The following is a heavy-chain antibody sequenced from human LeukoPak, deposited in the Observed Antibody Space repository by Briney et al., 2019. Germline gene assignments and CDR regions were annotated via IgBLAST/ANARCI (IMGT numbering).Heavy chain of an antibody. D-gene: IGHD4-17*01. J-gene: IGHJ4*02. CDR3: ASHDYGDYASIDY. CDR1: GFTFSSSA. CDR2: IKQDGSEK. Sequence: GGSLRLSCAASGFTFSSSAMSWVRQAPGKGLEWVANIKQDGSEKYYVESVKGRFTISRDNVKNSLFLQMNSLRAEDTAVYYCASHDYGDYASIDYWGQGALVTVSS. V-gene: IGHV3-7*03.